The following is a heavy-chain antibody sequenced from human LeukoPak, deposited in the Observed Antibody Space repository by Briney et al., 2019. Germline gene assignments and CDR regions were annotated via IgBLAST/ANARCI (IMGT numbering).Heavy chain of an antibody. CDR3: ARDVGDYDYSDY. D-gene: IGHD3-16*01. CDR1: GFTFSSYA. V-gene: IGHV3-30*04. J-gene: IGHJ4*02. CDR2: ISYDGSNK. Sequence: GGSLRLSCAASGFTFSSYAMHWVRQAPGKGLEGVAVISYDGSNKYYADSVKGRFTISRDNSKNTLYLQMNSLRAEDTAVYYCARDVGDYDYSDYWGQGTLVTVSS.